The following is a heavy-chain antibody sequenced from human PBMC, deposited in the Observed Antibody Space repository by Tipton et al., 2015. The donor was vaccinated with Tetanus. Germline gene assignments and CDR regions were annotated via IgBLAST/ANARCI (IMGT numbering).Heavy chain of an antibody. D-gene: IGHD1-26*01. V-gene: IGHV1-69*06. CDR1: GDTFSNYA. J-gene: IGHJ4*02. CDR2: IIPIFGTP. Sequence: QLVQSGAEVKKPGSSVKVSCKASGDTFSNYAISWVRQAPGQGLEWMGGIIPIFGTPYYAQNFQGRVSIAADTSTNTAYMNLYSLTSDDTAIYYCARDHDLGAPLDYWGRGTLVTVSS. CDR3: ARDHDLGAPLDY.